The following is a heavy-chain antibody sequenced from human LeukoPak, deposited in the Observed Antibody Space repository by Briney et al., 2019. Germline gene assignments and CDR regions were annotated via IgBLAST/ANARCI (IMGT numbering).Heavy chain of an antibody. V-gene: IGHV1-69*04. D-gene: IGHD2-8*01. CDR2: IIPILGIA. Sequence: PVKVSCKASGGTFSSYAISWVRQAPGQGLEWMGRIIPILGIANYAQKFQGRVTITADKSTSTAYMELSSLRSEDTAVYYCARGSYCTHGVCHHYYYYGMDVWGQGTTVTVSS. CDR3: ARGSYCTHGVCHHYYYYGMDV. CDR1: GGTFSSYA. J-gene: IGHJ6*02.